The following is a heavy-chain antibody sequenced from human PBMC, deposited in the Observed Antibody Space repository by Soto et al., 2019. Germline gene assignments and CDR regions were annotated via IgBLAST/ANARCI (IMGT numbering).Heavy chain of an antibody. CDR3: ARDRSVTMAPNWFDP. V-gene: IGHV3-30-3*01. CDR2: ISYDGSNK. CDR1: GFTFSSYA. J-gene: IGHJ5*02. D-gene: IGHD3-10*01. Sequence: GGSLRLSCAASGFTFSSYAMHWVRQAPGKGLEWVAVISYDGSNKYYADSVKGRFTISRDNSKNTLYLQMNSLRAEDTAVYYCARDRSVTMAPNWFDPWGQGTLVTVSS.